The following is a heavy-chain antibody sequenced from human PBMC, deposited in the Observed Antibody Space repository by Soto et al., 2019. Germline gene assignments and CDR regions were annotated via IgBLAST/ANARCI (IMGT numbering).Heavy chain of an antibody. D-gene: IGHD4-17*01. CDR3: ARHGFYGDYSSNYFDP. V-gene: IGHV5-51*01. CDR1: GYSFTNYW. J-gene: IGHJ5*02. Sequence: PGESLKISCKGSGYSFTNYWIAWVRQMPGKGLEYMGIIYPSDSDTRYSPSFQGQVTISADKSSSTAYLQWSSLKAPDTAIYYCARHGFYGDYSSNYFDPWGQRTLVTVSS. CDR2: IYPSDSDT.